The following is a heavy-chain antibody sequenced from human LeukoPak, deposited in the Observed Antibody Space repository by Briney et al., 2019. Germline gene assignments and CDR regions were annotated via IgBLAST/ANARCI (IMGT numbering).Heavy chain of an antibody. CDR3: AGGSGWYKTPNYFDY. J-gene: IGHJ4*02. D-gene: IGHD6-19*01. V-gene: IGHV3-53*01. CDR2: IYSGGST. CDR1: GFTVSSNY. Sequence: PGGSLRLSCAASGFTVSSNYMSWVRQAPGKGLEWVSVIYSGGSTYYADSVKGRFTISRDNSKNTLYLQMSSLRAEDTAVYYCAGGSGWYKTPNYFDYWGQGTLVTVSS.